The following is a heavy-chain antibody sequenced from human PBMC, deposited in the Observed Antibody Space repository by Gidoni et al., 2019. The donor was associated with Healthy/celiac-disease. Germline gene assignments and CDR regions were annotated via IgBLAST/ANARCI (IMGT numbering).Heavy chain of an antibody. D-gene: IGHD3-16*01. V-gene: IGHV4-38-2*01. J-gene: IGHJ6*03. CDR3: ARGGTVLGGRYYYYYYMDV. CDR1: GYSISSGYY. Sequence: QVQLQESGPGLVKPSETLSLTCAVSGYSISSGYYWGWIRQPPGKGLEWIGSIYHSGSTYYNPSLKSRVTIAVETSKNQFSLKLSFVTAADTAVYYCARGGTVLGGRYYYYYYMDVWGKGTTVTVSS. CDR2: IYHSGST.